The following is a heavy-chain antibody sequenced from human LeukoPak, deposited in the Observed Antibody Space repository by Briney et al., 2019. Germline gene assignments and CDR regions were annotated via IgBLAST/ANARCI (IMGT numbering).Heavy chain of an antibody. D-gene: IGHD5-18*01. CDR2: ISYDGSNK. CDR3: AKDRPGSYGDRYLQYWRRGPLLRVFSGSACATILRVDS. Sequence: PGGSLRLSWAASGFTFSSYCMHWVRQAPGKGLEWVGVISYDGSNKYYADFVEGRLSISSDNSQNPLYLELTSMRADDRAVYYCAKDRPGSYGDRYLQYWRRGPLLRVFSGSACATILRVDS. CDR1: GFTFSSYC. J-gene: IGHJ5*01. V-gene: IGHV3-30*18.